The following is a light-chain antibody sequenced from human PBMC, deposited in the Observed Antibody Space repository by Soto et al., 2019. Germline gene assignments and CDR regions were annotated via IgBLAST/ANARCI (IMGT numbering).Light chain of an antibody. J-gene: IGKJ1*01. Sequence: DIVMTQSPDSLALSLGDRATINCKSSQSVFYSSNNKNYLAWYQQNQGQPPKLLIYWASTRESGVPDRFSGSGSGTDCTLTISRLQAEDVPVYYCQQYYSTPPTFGQGTKVDI. V-gene: IGKV4-1*01. CDR3: QQYYSTPPT. CDR2: WAS. CDR1: QSVFYSSNNKNY.